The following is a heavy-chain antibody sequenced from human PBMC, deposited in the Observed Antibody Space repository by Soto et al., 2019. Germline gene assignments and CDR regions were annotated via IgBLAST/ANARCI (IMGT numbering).Heavy chain of an antibody. CDR3: ARSRRGYYYDSSGDPYYYYYGMDV. D-gene: IGHD3-22*01. J-gene: IGHJ6*02. CDR2: ISYDGSNK. V-gene: IGHV3-30-3*01. Sequence: PGGSLRLSCAASGFTFSSYAMHWVRQAPGKGLEWVAVISYDGSNKYYADSVKGRFTISRDNSKNTLYLQMNSLRAEDTAVYYCARSRRGYYYDSSGDPYYYYYGMDVWGQGTTVTVSS. CDR1: GFTFSSYA.